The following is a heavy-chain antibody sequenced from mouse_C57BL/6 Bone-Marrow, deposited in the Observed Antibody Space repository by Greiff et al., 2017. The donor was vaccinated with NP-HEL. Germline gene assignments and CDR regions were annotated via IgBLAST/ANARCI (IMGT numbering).Heavy chain of an antibody. V-gene: IGHV14-4*01. CDR3: TFYYYGSSYHY. CDR1: GFNIKDDY. Sequence: VQLQQSGAELVRPGASVKLSCTASGFNIKDDYMHWVKQRPDQGLEWIGWIDPENGDTEYASKFQGKATITADTSSNTAYLQLSSLTSEDTAVYYCTFYYYGSSYHYWGQGTTLTVSS. CDR2: IDPENGDT. J-gene: IGHJ2*01. D-gene: IGHD1-1*01.